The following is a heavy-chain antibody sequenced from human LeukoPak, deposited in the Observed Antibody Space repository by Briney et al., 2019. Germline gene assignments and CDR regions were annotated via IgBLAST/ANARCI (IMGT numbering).Heavy chain of an antibody. CDR2: INHSGST. V-gene: IGHV4-30-2*01. CDR3: ARHRCSGGSCYPMNWFDP. CDR1: GGSISSGGYS. J-gene: IGHJ5*02. Sequence: PSETLSLTCAVSGGSISSGGYSWSWIRQPPGTGLEWIGEINHSGSTNYNPSLKSRVTISVDTSKNQFSLKLSSVTAADTAVYYCARHRCSGGSCYPMNWFDPWGQGTLVTVSS. D-gene: IGHD2-15*01.